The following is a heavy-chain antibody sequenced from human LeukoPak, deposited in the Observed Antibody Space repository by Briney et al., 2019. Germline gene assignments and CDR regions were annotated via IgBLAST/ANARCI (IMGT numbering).Heavy chain of an antibody. J-gene: IGHJ6*02. CDR2: IYYSGST. CDR1: GGSISSGGYY. V-gene: IGHV4-31*03. Sequence: SQTLSLTCTVSGGSISSGGYYWSWIRQHPGKGLEWIGYIYYSGSTYYNPSLKSRVTISVDTSKNQFSLKLSSVTAADTAVYYCARVGYFNYYYYGMDVWGQGTTVTVSS. D-gene: IGHD3-9*01. CDR3: ARVGYFNYYYYGMDV.